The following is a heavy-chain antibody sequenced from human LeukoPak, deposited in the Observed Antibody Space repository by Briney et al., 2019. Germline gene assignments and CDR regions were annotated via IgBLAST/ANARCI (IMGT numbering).Heavy chain of an antibody. V-gene: IGHV3-74*01. CDR1: GYTFSRYW. CDR2: INEDGSST. D-gene: IGHD3-10*01. Sequence: GGSLRLSCAASGYTFSRYWMHWVRQGPGKGLVWVSRINEDGSSTSYAESVRGRFTISRDDAKNTLYLQMNSLRAEDAAVYYCTTDTFGARDSWGQGTLVTVSS. J-gene: IGHJ4*02. CDR3: TTDTFGARDS.